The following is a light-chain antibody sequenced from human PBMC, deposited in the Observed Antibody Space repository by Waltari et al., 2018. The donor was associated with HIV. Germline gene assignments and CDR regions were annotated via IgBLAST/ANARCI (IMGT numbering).Light chain of an antibody. J-gene: IGLJ3*02. CDR2: VGNGGIVG. CDR1: SGYSQYK. V-gene: IGLV9-49*03. Sequence: QPVLTQPPSASPSLGASVTLTCPLSSGYSQYKVDWNPQRPRKGPRFGMRVGNGGIVGSKGDGIPDRFSVLGSGLNRYLTIKNIQEEDESDYHCGADHGSGKNFAWAFGGGTKLTVL. CDR3: GADHGSGKNFAWA.